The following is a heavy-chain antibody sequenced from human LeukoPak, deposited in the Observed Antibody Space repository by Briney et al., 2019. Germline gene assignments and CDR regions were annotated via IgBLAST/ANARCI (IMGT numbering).Heavy chain of an antibody. D-gene: IGHD3-10*01. CDR2: MYWDDDK. CDR3: AHRAGRSRTFDFYGMDV. V-gene: IGHV2-5*02. J-gene: IGHJ6*02. Sequence: ESGPTLVNPTQTLTLTCTFSGFSLTTIGVGVGWIRQPPGEALEWLGFMYWDDDKRYSPSLKSRLTITKDTSKNQVVLTMTDMDPADTATYYCAHRAGRSRTFDFYGMDVWGQGTTVTVSS. CDR1: GFSLTTIGVG.